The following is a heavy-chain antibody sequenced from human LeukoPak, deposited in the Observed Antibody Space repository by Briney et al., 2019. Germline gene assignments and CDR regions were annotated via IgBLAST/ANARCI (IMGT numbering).Heavy chain of an antibody. D-gene: IGHD1-26*01. V-gene: IGHV4-59*12. Sequence: SETLSLTCTVSGGSISSYYWSWIRQPPGKGLEWIGYIYYSGSTNYNPSLKSRVTMSVDTSKNQFSLKLSSVTAADTAVYYCAANGYYTIEYWGRGTLVTVSS. CDR3: AANGYYTIEY. CDR2: IYYSGST. CDR1: GGSISSYY. J-gene: IGHJ4*02.